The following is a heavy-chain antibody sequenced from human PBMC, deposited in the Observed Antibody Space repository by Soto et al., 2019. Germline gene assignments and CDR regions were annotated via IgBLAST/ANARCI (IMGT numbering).Heavy chain of an antibody. J-gene: IGHJ6*02. V-gene: IGHV3-15*01. D-gene: IGHD2-2*01. CDR3: TTDPRYRSPYCSSTSCPHYYYYGMDV. CDR2: IKSKTDGGTT. CDR1: GFTFSNAW. Sequence: GGSLRLSCAASGFTFSNAWMSWVRQAPGKGLEWVGRIKSKTDGGTTDYAAPVKGRFTISRDDSKNTLYLQMNSLKTEDTAVYYCTTDPRYRSPYCSSTSCPHYYYYGMDVWSQGTTVTVSS.